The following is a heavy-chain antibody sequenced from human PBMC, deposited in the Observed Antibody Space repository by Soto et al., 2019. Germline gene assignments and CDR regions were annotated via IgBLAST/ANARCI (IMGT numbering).Heavy chain of an antibody. CDR2: IYYSGST. V-gene: IGHV4-39*01. J-gene: IGHJ3*02. CDR3: ARHIQMSSAFDI. Sequence: SETLSLTCTVSGGSISSSSYYWGWIRQPPGKGLEWIGSIYYSGSTYYNPSLKSRVTISVDTSKNQFSLKLSSVTAADTAVYYCARHIQMSSAFDIWGQGTMVTVSS. CDR1: GGSISSSSYY. D-gene: IGHD5-18*01.